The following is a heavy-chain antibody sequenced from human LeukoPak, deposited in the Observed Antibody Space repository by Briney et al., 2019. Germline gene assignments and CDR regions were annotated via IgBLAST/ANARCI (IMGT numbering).Heavy chain of an antibody. V-gene: IGHV3-15*01. CDR3: TTHWDYTSSPTFDY. D-gene: IGHD6-13*01. Sequence: GGSHRLSCASSGFIFSDAWMSWVRQAPGKGLEWVGRIKFRTEGGTTDYPAPVQATFTISRSHSKTPLYLQMNSLKPGDPPVYYCTTHWDYTSSPTFDYWGQGTLVTASS. CDR2: IKFRTEGGTT. CDR1: GFIFSDAW. J-gene: IGHJ4*02.